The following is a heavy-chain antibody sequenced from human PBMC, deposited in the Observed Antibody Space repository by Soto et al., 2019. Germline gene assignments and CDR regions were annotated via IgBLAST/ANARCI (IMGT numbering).Heavy chain of an antibody. CDR2: INYSGDDT. Sequence: EVQLLESGGDLVQPGGSLRLSCAASGFTFSSYAMSWVRQAPGKGLEWVSGINYSGDDTNYADSVKGRFTISRDNSKKTLDLQMNSLRAEDTAVYYCAKGGQYYDTSAKGVHWGQGTLVTVSS. D-gene: IGHD3-22*01. V-gene: IGHV3-23*01. CDR1: GFTFSSYA. CDR3: AKGGQYYDTSAKGVH. J-gene: IGHJ4*02.